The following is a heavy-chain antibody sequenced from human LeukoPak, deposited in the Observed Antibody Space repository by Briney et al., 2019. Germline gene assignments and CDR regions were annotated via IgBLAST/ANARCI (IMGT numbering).Heavy chain of an antibody. J-gene: IGHJ6*03. CDR1: GYTFTRYY. D-gene: IGHD6-19*01. Sequence: GASVKVSCKASGYTFTRYYMHWVRQGPGQGLEWMGWISAYNGNTNYAQKLQGRVTMTTDTSTSTAYMELRSLRSDDTAVYYCARGYSSGWYDGYYYYMDVWGKGTTVTVSS. V-gene: IGHV1-18*04. CDR2: ISAYNGNT. CDR3: ARGYSSGWYDGYYYYMDV.